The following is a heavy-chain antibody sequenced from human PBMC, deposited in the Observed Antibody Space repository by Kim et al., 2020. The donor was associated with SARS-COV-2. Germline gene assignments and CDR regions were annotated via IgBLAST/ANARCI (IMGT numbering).Heavy chain of an antibody. CDR3: ARQDIVVVPAAVGFDY. Sequence: SETLSLTCTVSGGSISSSSYYWGWIRQPPGKGLEWIGSIYYSGSTYYNPSLKSRVTISVDTSKNQFSLKLSSVTAADTAVYYCARQDIVVVPAAVGFDYWGQGTLVTVSS. J-gene: IGHJ4*02. CDR2: IYYSGST. CDR1: GGSISSSSYY. D-gene: IGHD2-2*01. V-gene: IGHV4-39*01.